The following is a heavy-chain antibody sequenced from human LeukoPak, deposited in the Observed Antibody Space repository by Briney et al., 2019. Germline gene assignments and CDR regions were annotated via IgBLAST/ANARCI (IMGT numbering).Heavy chain of an antibody. J-gene: IGHJ4*02. CDR2: ISSSSSTI. Sequence: PGGSLRLSCAASGFTFSSYSMNWVRQAPGKGLEWVSYISSSSSTIYYADSVKGRFTISRDNAKNSLYLQMNSLRAEDTAVYYCAREGCPYSSGCQFDYWGQGTLVTVSS. D-gene: IGHD6-19*01. V-gene: IGHV3-48*01. CDR1: GFTFSSYS. CDR3: AREGCPYSSGCQFDY.